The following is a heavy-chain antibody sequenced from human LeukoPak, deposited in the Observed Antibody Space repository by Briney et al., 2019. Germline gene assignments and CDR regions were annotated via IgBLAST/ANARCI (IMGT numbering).Heavy chain of an antibody. J-gene: IGHJ4*02. Sequence: AGGSLRLSCEASGFIFSNCWMHWVRQVPGKGLVWVSRINSDGSGTSYADSVKGRFTISRDNAKNTLYLQMNSLRDEDTAVYYCVSGRPVSTGNWGQGTLLTVSS. CDR2: INSDGSGT. CDR1: GFIFSNCW. CDR3: VSGRPVSTGN. D-gene: IGHD3-10*01. V-gene: IGHV3-74*01.